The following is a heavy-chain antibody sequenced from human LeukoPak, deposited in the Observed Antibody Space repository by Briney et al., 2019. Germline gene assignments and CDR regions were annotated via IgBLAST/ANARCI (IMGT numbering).Heavy chain of an antibody. CDR1: GGSISSYY. CDR2: IYYSGST. Sequence: PSETLSLTCTVSGGSISSYYWSWIRQPPGKGLEWIGYIYYSGSTNYNPSLKSRVTISVDTSKNQFSLKLSSVTAADTAVYYCARRLQSSSSGSYYYYYYMDVWGKGTTVTVSS. V-gene: IGHV4-59*08. J-gene: IGHJ6*03. D-gene: IGHD6-6*01. CDR3: ARRLQSSSSGSYYYYYYMDV.